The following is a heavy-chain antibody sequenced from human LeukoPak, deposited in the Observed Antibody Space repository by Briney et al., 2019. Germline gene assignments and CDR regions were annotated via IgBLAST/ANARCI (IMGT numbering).Heavy chain of an antibody. Sequence: GGSLRLSCAASGFTFSSYGMHWVRQAPGKGLEWVAFVRYDGINKYYVDSVKGRFTISRDNSKNTLYLQMNSLRADDTAVYYCAKDQSDMDVWGKGTTVTVSS. CDR2: VRYDGINK. CDR1: GFTFSSYG. V-gene: IGHV3-30*02. CDR3: AKDQSDMDV. J-gene: IGHJ6*03.